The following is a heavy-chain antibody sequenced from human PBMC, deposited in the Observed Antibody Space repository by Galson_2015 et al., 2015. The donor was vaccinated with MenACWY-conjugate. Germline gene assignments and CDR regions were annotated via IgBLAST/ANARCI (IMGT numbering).Heavy chain of an antibody. V-gene: IGHV4-39*07. CDR1: GDSITRIRHY. Sequence: SETLSLTCTVSGDSITRIRHYWGWIRQPPGEGLEWIGTISYSGRTDYNPSLNSRVSISMDMSREQFSLKLTSATAADTAVYYCERSAGHDGREYDSWGQGALVTVSS. CDR3: ERSAGHDGREYDS. D-gene: IGHD5-24*01. J-gene: IGHJ4*02. CDR2: ISYSGRT.